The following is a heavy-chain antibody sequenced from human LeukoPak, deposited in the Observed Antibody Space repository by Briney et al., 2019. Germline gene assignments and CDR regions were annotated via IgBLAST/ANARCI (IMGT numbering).Heavy chain of an antibody. J-gene: IGHJ5*02. CDR2: ISYGGSNK. CDR1: GFTFSSYA. Sequence: GRSLRLSCAASGFTFSSYAMHWVRQAPGKGLERVAVISYGGSNKCYADSVKGRFTISRDNSKNTLYLQMNSLRAEDTAVYYCASIVVEDNWFDPWGQGTLVTVSS. CDR3: ASIVVEDNWFDP. D-gene: IGHD2-15*01. V-gene: IGHV3-30*01.